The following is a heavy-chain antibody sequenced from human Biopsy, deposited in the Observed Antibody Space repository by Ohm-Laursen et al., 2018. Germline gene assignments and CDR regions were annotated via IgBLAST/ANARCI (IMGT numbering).Heavy chain of an antibody. D-gene: IGHD3-22*01. CDR3: AREEDNSGYDYYGMDV. V-gene: IGHV1-18*01. CDR1: SYTFPSYG. CDR2: ISAYNGNR. J-gene: IGHJ6*02. Sequence: SVKVSCKASSYTFPSYGISWVRQAPGQGLEWMGWISAYNGNRNYAQKFQGRVTMTTDTSTSTAYMELRSLRSDDTAVYFCAREEDNSGYDYYGMDVWGQGTTVTVSS.